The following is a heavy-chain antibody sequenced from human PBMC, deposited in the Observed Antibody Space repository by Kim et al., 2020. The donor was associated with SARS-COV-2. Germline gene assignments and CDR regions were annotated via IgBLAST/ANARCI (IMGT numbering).Heavy chain of an antibody. V-gene: IGHV1-3*01. CDR1: GYTFTSYA. D-gene: IGHD5-18*01. CDR3: ARADRLDTIMVGDPGYFDY. Sequence: ASVKVSCKASGYTFTSYAVHWVRQAPGQRLEWLGWINAGNGNTKYSQKFLGRVTITMDTSASTSYMELSSLGSEDTGIYYCARADRLDTIMVGDPGYFDYWGQGALVTVSS. CDR2: INAGNGNT. J-gene: IGHJ4*02.